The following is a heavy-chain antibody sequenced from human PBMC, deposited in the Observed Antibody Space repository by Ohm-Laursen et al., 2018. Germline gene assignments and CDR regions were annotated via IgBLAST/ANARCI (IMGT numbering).Heavy chain of an antibody. J-gene: IGHJ4*02. CDR1: GFTFSSYG. CDR3: ARDRGYYYDSSGYYMGFDY. D-gene: IGHD3-22*01. Sequence: SLRLSCAAPGFTFSSYGMHWVRQAPGKGLEWVAVIWYDGSNKYYADSVKGRFTISRDNSKNTLYLQMNSLRAEDTAVYYCARDRGYYYDSSGYYMGFDYWGQGTLVTVSS. CDR2: IWYDGSNK. V-gene: IGHV3-33*01.